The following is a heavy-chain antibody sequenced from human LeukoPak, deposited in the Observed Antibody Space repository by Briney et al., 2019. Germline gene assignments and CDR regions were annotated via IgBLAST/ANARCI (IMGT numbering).Heavy chain of an antibody. D-gene: IGHD3-10*01. CDR2: IIPIFGTA. V-gene: IGHV1-69*05. CDR1: GYTFTGYY. CDR3: ASGLYGSGSPGNDY. J-gene: IGHJ4*02. Sequence: GASVKVSCKASGYTFTGYYMHWVRQAPGQGLEWMGRIIPIFGTANYAQKFQGGVTITTDESTSTAYMELSSLRSEDTAVYYCASGLYGSGSPGNDYWGQGTLVTVSS.